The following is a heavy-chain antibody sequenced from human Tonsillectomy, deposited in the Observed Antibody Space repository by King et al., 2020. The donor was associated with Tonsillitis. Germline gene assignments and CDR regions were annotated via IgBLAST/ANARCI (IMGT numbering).Heavy chain of an antibody. CDR3: AREVLVAAAGTYYYYGMDV. CDR2: IKQDGSEK. V-gene: IGHV3-7*01. D-gene: IGHD6-13*01. J-gene: IGHJ6*02. Sequence: VQLVESGGALVQPGGSLRLSCAASGFTFSSYCMSWVRQAPGKGLEWVANIKQDGSEKYYVDSVKGRFTISRDNAKNSLYLQMNSLRAEDTAVYYCAREVLVAAAGTYYYYGMDVWGQGTTVTVSS. CDR1: GFTFSSYC.